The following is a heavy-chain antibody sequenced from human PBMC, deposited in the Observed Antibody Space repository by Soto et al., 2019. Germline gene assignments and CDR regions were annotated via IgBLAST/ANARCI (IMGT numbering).Heavy chain of an antibody. V-gene: IGHV3-33*01. CDR2: IWYDGRDK. CDR3: VSGSRSSDN. J-gene: IGHJ4*02. D-gene: IGHD3-10*01. CDR1: GITFSNYG. Sequence: QVQLVESGGGVVQPGRSLRLSCAASGITFSNYGTHWVRQAPGKGLEWVAVIWYDGRDKYYADSVKGRFTISRDNSKNTLYLQMNSLTGDDTAVYYCVSGSRSSDNWGQGTLVTVSS.